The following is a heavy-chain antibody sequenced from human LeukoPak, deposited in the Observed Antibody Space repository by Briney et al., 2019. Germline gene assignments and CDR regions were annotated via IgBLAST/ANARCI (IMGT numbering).Heavy chain of an antibody. CDR3: ARGVYIAAAQYGY. CDR1: GGSISSYY. Sequence: SETLSLTCTVSGGSISSYYWSWIRQPPGKGREWIGYIYYSGTTNYNPSLKSRVTISVDTSKNQFSLKLSSVTAADAAVYYCARGVYIAAAQYGYWGQGTLVTVSS. J-gene: IGHJ4*02. V-gene: IGHV4-59*01. CDR2: IYYSGTT. D-gene: IGHD6-13*01.